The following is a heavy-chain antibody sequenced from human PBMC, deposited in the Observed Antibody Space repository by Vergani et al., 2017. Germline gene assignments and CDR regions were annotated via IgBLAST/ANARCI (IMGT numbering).Heavy chain of an antibody. D-gene: IGHD2-2*02. CDR1: GYSFTSYW. V-gene: IGHV5-51*01. CDR2: IYPGDSDT. J-gene: IGHJ5*02. CDR3: ATTPRYCSSTSCYTGFDP. Sequence: EVQLVQSGAEVKKPGESLKISCKGSGYSFTSYWIGWVRQMPGKGLEWMGHIYPGDSDTRYSPSFQGQVTISADKAISTAYLQWSSLKASYTAMYYCATTPRYCSSTSCYTGFDPWGQGTLVTVSS.